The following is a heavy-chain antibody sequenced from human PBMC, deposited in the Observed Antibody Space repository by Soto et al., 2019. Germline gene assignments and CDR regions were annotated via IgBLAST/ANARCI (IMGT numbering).Heavy chain of an antibody. D-gene: IGHD3-10*01. CDR2: IIPIFGTA. CDR3: AGISGSGLKRQLDY. J-gene: IGHJ4*02. V-gene: IGHV1-69*13. CDR1: GGTFSSYA. Sequence: SVKVSCKASGGTFSSYAISWVRQAPGQGLEWMGGIIPIFGTASYAQKFQGRVTITADESTSTAYMELSSLRSEDTAVYYCAGISGSGLKRQLDYWGQGTLVTVSS.